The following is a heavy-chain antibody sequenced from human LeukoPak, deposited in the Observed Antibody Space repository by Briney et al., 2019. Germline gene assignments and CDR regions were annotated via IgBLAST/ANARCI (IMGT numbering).Heavy chain of an antibody. J-gene: IGHJ3*02. CDR3: ARVSNLWFGDSPLDAFDI. CDR1: GYTFTGYY. V-gene: IGHV1-2*02. Sequence: ASVKVSCKASGYTFTGYYMRWVRQAPGQGLEWMGWINPNSGGTNYAQKFQGRVTMTRDTSISTAYMELSRLRSDNTAVYYCARVSNLWFGDSPLDAFDIWGQGTMVTVSS. CDR2: INPNSGGT. D-gene: IGHD3-10*01.